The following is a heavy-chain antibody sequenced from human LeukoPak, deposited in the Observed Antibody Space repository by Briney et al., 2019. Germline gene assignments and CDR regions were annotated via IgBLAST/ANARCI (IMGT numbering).Heavy chain of an antibody. Sequence: ASVKVSCKASGYTFTSYGISWVRQAPGQGLEWMGWISAYNGNTNYAQKLQGRVTMTTDTSTSTAYMELRSLRSDDTAVYYCAREGRQQWTPLTMMKDYWGQGTLVTVSS. CDR2: ISAYNGNT. CDR3: AREGRQQWTPLTMMKDY. J-gene: IGHJ4*02. D-gene: IGHD3-22*01. CDR1: GYTFTSYG. V-gene: IGHV1-18*01.